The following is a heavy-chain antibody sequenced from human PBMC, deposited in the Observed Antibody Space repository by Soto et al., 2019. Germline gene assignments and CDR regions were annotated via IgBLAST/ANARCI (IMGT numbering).Heavy chain of an antibody. Sequence: QVQLVQSGAEVKKPGASVKVSCKASGYTFTTYALYWVRQAPGQGLEWMGIISPRDGSTTYAHNFQGRLTMTRDTSTRTLYMELSSLRSEDTAVYYCARGGGTLDYWGQGTLVTVSS. J-gene: IGHJ4*02. CDR3: ARGGGTLDY. V-gene: IGHV1-46*01. CDR2: ISPRDGST. CDR1: GYTFTTYA.